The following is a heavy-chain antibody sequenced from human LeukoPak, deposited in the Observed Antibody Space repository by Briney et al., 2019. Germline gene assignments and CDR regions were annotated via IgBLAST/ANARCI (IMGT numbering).Heavy chain of an antibody. J-gene: IGHJ4*02. CDR3: ARRGDIAAADYYFDY. D-gene: IGHD6-13*01. V-gene: IGHV5-51*01. Sequence: GESLKISCKGSGYSFTSYWIGWVRQMPGKGLEWMGIIYPGDSDTRYSPSFQGQVTISADKSISTAYLQWSSLKASDTAMYYCARRGDIAAADYYFDYWGQGTLATVSS. CDR2: IYPGDSDT. CDR1: GYSFTSYW.